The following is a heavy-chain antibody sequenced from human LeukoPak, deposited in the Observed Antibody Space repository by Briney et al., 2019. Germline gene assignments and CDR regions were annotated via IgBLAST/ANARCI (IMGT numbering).Heavy chain of an antibody. D-gene: IGHD5-12*01. CDR3: ARCWSFDRGYCDF. Sequence: ASVRVSCKTSGHLFTSYGFTWVRQAPGRRPEWMGWVSAYNFATDYAWKFQGRVTMTADTSTGTVYMDLRSLRGDDTAIYYCARCWSFDRGYCDFWGQGTQVIVSS. J-gene: IGHJ4*02. CDR2: VSAYNFAT. V-gene: IGHV1-18*01. CDR1: GHLFTSYG.